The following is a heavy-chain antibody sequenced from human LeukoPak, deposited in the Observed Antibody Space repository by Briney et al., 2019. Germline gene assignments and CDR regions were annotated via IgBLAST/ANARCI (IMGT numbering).Heavy chain of an antibody. CDR3: ARDLIWFGELRNFDY. CDR1: GYTFAAYY. Sequence: ASVKVSCKTSGYTFAAYYIHWVRQAPGQGLEWMGWINPNSGGTNYAQKFQGRVTMTRDTSISTAYMELSRLRSDDTAVYYCARDLIWFGELRNFDYWGQGTLVTVSS. J-gene: IGHJ4*02. V-gene: IGHV1-2*02. CDR2: INPNSGGT. D-gene: IGHD3-10*01.